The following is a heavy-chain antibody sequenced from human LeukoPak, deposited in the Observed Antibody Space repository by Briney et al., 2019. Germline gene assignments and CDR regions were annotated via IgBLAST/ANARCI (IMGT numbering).Heavy chain of an antibody. Sequence: GGSLRLSCAASGVTLSSYAMSWARQAPGKGLEWVSVIYSGGSTYYADSVKGRFTISRDNSKNTLYLQMNSLRAEDTAVYYCARYSVGAFDYWGQGTLVTVSS. CDR3: ARYSVGAFDY. CDR2: IYSGGST. CDR1: GVTLSSYA. J-gene: IGHJ4*02. D-gene: IGHD6-13*01. V-gene: IGHV3-53*01.